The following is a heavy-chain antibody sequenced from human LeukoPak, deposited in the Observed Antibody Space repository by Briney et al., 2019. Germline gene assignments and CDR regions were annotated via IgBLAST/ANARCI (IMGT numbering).Heavy chain of an antibody. D-gene: IGHD3-22*01. CDR3: ARSRDSSGCFDY. CDR1: GGSISSSSYY. J-gene: IGHJ4*02. Sequence: SETLSLTCTVSGGSISSSSYYWGWIRQPPGKGLEWIGSIYYSGSTYYNPSLKSRVTISVDTSKNQFSLKLSSVTAADTAVYYCARSRDSSGCFDYWGQGTLVTVSS. CDR2: IYYSGST. V-gene: IGHV4-39*01.